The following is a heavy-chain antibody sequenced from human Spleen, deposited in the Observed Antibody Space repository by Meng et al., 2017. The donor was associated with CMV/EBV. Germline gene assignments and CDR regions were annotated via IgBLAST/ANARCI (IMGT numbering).Heavy chain of an antibody. CDR3: AKDIGAGGSSSWYYFDY. CDR2: ISWNSGSI. CDR1: GFTFDDYA. D-gene: IGHD6-13*01. Sequence: SLKISCAASGFTFDDYAMHWVRQAPGKGLEWVSGISWNSGSIGYADSVKGRFTISRDNAKNSLYLQMNSLRAEDMALYYCAKDIGAGGSSSWYYFDYWGQGTLVTVSS. V-gene: IGHV3-9*03. J-gene: IGHJ4*02.